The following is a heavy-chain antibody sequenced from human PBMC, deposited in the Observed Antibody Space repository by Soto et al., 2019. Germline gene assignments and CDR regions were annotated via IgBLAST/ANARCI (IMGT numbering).Heavy chain of an antibody. V-gene: IGHV3-74*01. CDR3: ARDTSYSTDY. J-gene: IGHJ4*02. D-gene: IGHD2-2*01. CDR2: INSDGSTT. Sequence: EVRLVESGGGLVQPGGSLRLSCATSGFTFSSRWMHWVRQAPGKGLVWVSYINSDGSTTTYADSEKGRFTISRDNAKNTVYLQMNSLRVDDTAVYYCARDTSYSTDYWGQGTLVTVSS. CDR1: GFTFSSRW.